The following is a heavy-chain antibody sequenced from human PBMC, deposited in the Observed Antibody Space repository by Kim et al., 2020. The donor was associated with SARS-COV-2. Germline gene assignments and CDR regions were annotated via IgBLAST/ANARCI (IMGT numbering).Heavy chain of an antibody. CDR3: SRGDLLWFGPPIGYY. D-gene: IGHD3-10*01. CDR2: IRSETHGGTT. V-gene: IGHV3-49*04. J-gene: IGHJ6*03. Sequence: GGSLRLSCTTSGFTFGDYAMNWVRQPPGKGLEWVGLIRSETHGGTTTYAASVGGRFSISRDDSKSIAYLQMNSLKTEDTALYYCSRGDLLWFGPPIGYY. CDR1: GFTFGDYA.